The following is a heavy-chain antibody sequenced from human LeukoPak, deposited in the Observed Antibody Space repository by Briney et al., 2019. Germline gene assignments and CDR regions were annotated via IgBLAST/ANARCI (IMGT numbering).Heavy chain of an antibody. V-gene: IGHV4-39*07. CDR2: IYYSGST. CDR1: GGSISSSSYY. J-gene: IGHJ4*02. D-gene: IGHD3-3*01. CDR3: ARGRGILRFLEWLRTPYFDY. Sequence: PSETLSLTCTVSGGSISSSSYYWGWIRQPPGKGLEWIGSIYYSGSTYYNPSLKSRVTISVDTSKNQFSLKLSSVTAADTAVYYCARGRGILRFLEWLRTPYFDYWGQGTLVTVSS.